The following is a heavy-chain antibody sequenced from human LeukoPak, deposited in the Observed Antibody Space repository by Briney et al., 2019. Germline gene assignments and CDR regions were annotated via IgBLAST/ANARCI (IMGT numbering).Heavy chain of an antibody. V-gene: IGHV4-61*02. CDR3: ARSSSGYLLFDY. D-gene: IGHD3-22*01. J-gene: IGHJ4*02. Sequence: SETLSLTCTVSGGSISSGRYYWSWIRQPAGKRLEWIGRVSTSGSTNSNPSLKSRVTMSLDTSKNQFSLNLSSVTATDTAVYYCARSSSGYLLFDYWGQGTLVTVSS. CDR1: GGSISSGRYY. CDR2: VSTSGST.